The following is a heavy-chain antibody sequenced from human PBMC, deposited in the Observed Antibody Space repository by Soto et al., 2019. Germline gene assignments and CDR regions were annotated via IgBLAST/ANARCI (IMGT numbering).Heavy chain of an antibody. CDR2: IYYSGST. CDR1: GGSMSGYF. Sequence: SETLSLTCAVSGGSMSGYFWSWIRQPPGKGLEWIGYIYYSGSTNYNPSLTSRVTISVDTSKNQFSLKLSSVTAADTAVYYCARHRYSYGVYYFDYWGQGTLVTVSS. CDR3: ARHRYSYGVYYFDY. V-gene: IGHV4-59*08. D-gene: IGHD5-18*01. J-gene: IGHJ4*02.